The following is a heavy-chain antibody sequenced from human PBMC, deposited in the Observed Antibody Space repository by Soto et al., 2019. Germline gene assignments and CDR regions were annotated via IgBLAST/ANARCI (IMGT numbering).Heavy chain of an antibody. J-gene: IGHJ4*02. Sequence: GGSLRLSCAASGFTFISYGMHWVLQAPGKGLEWVAVIWYDGSNKYYADSVKGRFTISRDNSKNTLYLQMNSLRAEDTAVYYWAVNDYGSGSYYDYWGQVTLVTVSS. V-gene: IGHV3-33*01. CDR2: IWYDGSNK. D-gene: IGHD3-10*01. CDR1: GFTFISYG. CDR3: AVNDYGSGSYYDY.